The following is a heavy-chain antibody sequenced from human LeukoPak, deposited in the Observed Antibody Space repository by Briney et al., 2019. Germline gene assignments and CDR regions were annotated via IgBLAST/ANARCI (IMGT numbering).Heavy chain of an antibody. CDR3: ARTKRDFWSGYYTGYYYYGMDV. D-gene: IGHD3-3*01. Sequence: ASVTVSCKASGYTFTSYDINWVRQATGQGLEWMGWMNPNSGNTGYAQKFQGRVTMTRNTSISTAYMELSSLRSEDTAVYYCARTKRDFWSGYYTGYYYYGMDVWGQGTTVTVSS. V-gene: IGHV1-8*01. CDR2: MNPNSGNT. CDR1: GYTFTSYD. J-gene: IGHJ6*02.